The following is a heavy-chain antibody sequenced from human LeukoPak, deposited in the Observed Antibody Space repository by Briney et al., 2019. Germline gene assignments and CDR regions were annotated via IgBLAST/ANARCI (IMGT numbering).Heavy chain of an antibody. CDR2: FDPEDGET. J-gene: IGHJ4*02. V-gene: IGHV1-24*01. Sequence: ASVKVSCKVSGYTLTELSMHWVRQAPGKGLEWMGDFDPEDGETIYAQKFQGRVTMTGDTATDTAYMELSSLRSEDTAVYYCATGEDTAGGFDYWGQGTLVTVSS. D-gene: IGHD2-15*01. CDR3: ATGEDTAGGFDY. CDR1: GYTLTELS.